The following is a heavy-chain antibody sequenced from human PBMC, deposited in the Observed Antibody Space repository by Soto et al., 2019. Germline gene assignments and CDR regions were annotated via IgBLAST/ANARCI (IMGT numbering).Heavy chain of an antibody. D-gene: IGHD3-10*01. CDR3: TRESNYGHNWFDP. CDR1: GGSISTYY. V-gene: IGHV4-59*01. J-gene: IGHJ5*02. Sequence: QVQLQESGPGLVKPSETLSLTCTVSGGSISTYYWTWIRQSPGKGLEWIGYVYYSGSTDYNPSLRSRVTIYVERSKNQFFKELRAVSTADPAVYYCTRESNYGHNWFDPWGQGTLVTVSS. CDR2: VYYSGST.